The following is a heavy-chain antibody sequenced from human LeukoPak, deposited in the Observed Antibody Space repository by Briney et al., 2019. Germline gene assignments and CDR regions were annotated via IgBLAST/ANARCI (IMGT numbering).Heavy chain of an antibody. V-gene: IGHV4-59*01. CDR3: ARGVATVDY. CDR1: GGSISSYY. J-gene: IGHJ4*02. D-gene: IGHD5-12*01. Sequence: SETLSLTCTVSGGSISSYYWSWIRQPPGKGLEWIGYIYYSGSTNYNPSLKSRVTISVDTSKDQFSLKLSSVTAADTAVYYCARGVATVDYWGQGTLVTVSS. CDR2: IYYSGST.